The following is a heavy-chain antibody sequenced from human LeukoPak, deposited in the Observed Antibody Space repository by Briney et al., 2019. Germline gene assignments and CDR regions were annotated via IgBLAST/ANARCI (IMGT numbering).Heavy chain of an antibody. Sequence: GRSLRLSCTASGFTFGDYAMSWVRQAPGKGLEWVGFIRSKAYGGTTEYAASVKGRFTISRDDSKSIAYLQMNSLKTEDTAVYYCTRDFVVVPADIDLFDYWGQGTLVRLL. CDR2: IRSKAYGGTT. CDR3: TRDFVVVPADIDLFDY. V-gene: IGHV3-49*04. D-gene: IGHD2-2*01. J-gene: IGHJ4*02. CDR1: GFTFGDYA.